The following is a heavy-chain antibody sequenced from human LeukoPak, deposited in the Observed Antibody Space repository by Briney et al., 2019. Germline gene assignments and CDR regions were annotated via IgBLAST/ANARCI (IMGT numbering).Heavy chain of an antibody. J-gene: IGHJ4*02. V-gene: IGHV3-48*03. D-gene: IGHD3-22*01. CDR2: ISSSSSTK. CDR3: AREGYYASSGYLGVFDY. CDR1: GFTLSSYE. Sequence: PGGSLRLSCAASGFTLSSYEMNWVRQAPGKGLEWISYISSSSSTKNYADSVKGRFTISRDNAKNSLYLKMNSLIAEDTAVYYCAREGYYASSGYLGVFDYWGQGTLVTVSS.